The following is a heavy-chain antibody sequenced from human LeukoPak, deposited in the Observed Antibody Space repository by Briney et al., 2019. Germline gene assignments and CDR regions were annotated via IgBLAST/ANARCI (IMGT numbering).Heavy chain of an antibody. D-gene: IGHD3-10*01. CDR2: IYSAGDT. Sequence: GGPLRLSCAASGFTFSSYWMHWVRQAPGKGLEWVSLIYSAGDTFYTDSVKGRFNISRDNSKNTLYLQMGSLRAEDMAVYYCARARAVHFYGMDVWGQGTTVTVSS. CDR1: GFTFSSYW. CDR3: ARARAVHFYGMDV. J-gene: IGHJ6*02. V-gene: IGHV3-66*01.